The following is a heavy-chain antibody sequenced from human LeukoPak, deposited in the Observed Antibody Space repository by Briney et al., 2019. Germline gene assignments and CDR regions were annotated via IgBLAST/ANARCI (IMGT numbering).Heavy chain of an antibody. CDR2: IYYSGST. Sequence: SGTLSLTCTVSGGSISSYYWSWIRQPPGKGLEWIGYIYYSGSTNYNPSLKSRVTISVDTSKNQFSLKLSSVTAADTAVYYCARVNVDIVATITGGYYYFDYWGQGTLVTVSS. CDR3: ARVNVDIVATITGGYYYFDY. J-gene: IGHJ4*02. CDR1: GGSISSYY. D-gene: IGHD5-12*01. V-gene: IGHV4-59*01.